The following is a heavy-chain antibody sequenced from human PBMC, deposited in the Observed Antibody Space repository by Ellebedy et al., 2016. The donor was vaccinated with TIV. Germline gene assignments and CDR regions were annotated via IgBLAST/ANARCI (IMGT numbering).Heavy chain of an antibody. D-gene: IGHD1-26*01. CDR3: THSGWDQ. CDR1: GFIFSNYG. V-gene: IGHV3-21*05. Sequence: PGGSLRLSCAASGFIFSNYGMNRVRQAPGKGLEWISYISFDISDIFYADSVKGRFTISRDNAKNSLDLQMNRLTAGDTAVYYCTHSGWDQWGQGTLVTVSS. J-gene: IGHJ4*02. CDR2: ISFDISDI.